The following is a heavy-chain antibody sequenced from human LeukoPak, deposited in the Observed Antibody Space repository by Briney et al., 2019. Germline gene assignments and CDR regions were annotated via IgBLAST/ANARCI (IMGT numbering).Heavy chain of an antibody. CDR1: GFTFSSYA. J-gene: IGHJ6*03. D-gene: IGHD1-26*01. V-gene: IGHV3-23*01. CDR2: ISGSGGST. Sequence: QSGGSLRLSCAASGFTFSSYAMSWVRQAPGKGLEWVSAISGSGGSTYYADSVKGRFTISRDNSKNTLYLQMNSLRAEDTAVYYCAKPIYSGSYYYYYYYMDVWGKGTTVTVSS. CDR3: AKPIYSGSYYYYYYYMDV.